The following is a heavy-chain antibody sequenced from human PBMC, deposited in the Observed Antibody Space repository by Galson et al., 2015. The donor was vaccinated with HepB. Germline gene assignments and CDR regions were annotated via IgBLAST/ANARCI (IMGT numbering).Heavy chain of an antibody. CDR1: GFSFSSYA. CDR3: AKDRVRALDL. J-gene: IGHJ4*02. CDR2: INGSGGSI. D-gene: IGHD3-10*01. Sequence: SLRLSCAASGFSFSSYAMSWVRQAPGKGLEWVSAINGSGGSIYYADSVKGRFTISRDNSKNTLYLQMNSLRAEDTAVYYCAKDRVRALDLWGQGTLVTVSS. V-gene: IGHV3-23*01.